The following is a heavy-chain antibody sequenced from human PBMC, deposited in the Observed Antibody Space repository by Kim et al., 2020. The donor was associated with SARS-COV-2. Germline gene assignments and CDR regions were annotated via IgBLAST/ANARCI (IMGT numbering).Heavy chain of an antibody. V-gene: IGHV1-69*13. CDR3: ARSSWGTVVREKGIFDY. Sequence: SVKVSCKASGGTFSSYAITWVRQAPGQGLEWMGGIIPIFGTANYAQKFQGRVTITADESTGTAYMELSSLRSEDTAVYYCARSSWGTVVREKGIFDYWGQGTLVTVSS. D-gene: IGHD3-10*01. CDR2: IIPIFGTA. J-gene: IGHJ4*02. CDR1: GGTFSSYA.